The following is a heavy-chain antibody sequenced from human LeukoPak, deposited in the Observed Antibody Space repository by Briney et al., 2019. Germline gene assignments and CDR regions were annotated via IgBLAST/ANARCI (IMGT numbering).Heavy chain of an antibody. CDR1: GFTFSNAW. Sequence: PGGSLRLSCAASGFTFSNAWMSWVRQAPGKGLEWVGRIKNKADGGTTDYAAPVKGRFTISRDDSRNTLYLDMNSLKTEDTAVYYCTRHEWDSSGLVPFDYWGQGTLVTVSS. V-gene: IGHV3-15*01. D-gene: IGHD6-19*01. J-gene: IGHJ4*02. CDR3: TRHEWDSSGLVPFDY. CDR2: IKNKADGGTT.